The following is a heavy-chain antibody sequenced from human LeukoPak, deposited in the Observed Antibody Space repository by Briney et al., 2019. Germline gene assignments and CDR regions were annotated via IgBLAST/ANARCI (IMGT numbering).Heavy chain of an antibody. CDR1: GFTFSSYG. D-gene: IGHD2-15*01. CDR2: IWYDGSNK. V-gene: IGHV3-33*01. Sequence: GGSLRLSCAAPGFTFSSYGMHWVRQAPGKGLEWVAVIWYDGSNKYYADSVKGRFTISRDNFKNTLYLQMNSLRAEDTAVYYCARSDCSGGSCYGMDVWGQGTTVTVSS. J-gene: IGHJ6*02. CDR3: ARSDCSGGSCYGMDV.